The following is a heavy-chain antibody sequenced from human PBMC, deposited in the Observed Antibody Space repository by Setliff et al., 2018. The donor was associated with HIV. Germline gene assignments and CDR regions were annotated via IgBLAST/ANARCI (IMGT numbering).Heavy chain of an antibody. Sequence: PSETLSLTCAVYGGSFSGYYWSWIRQPPGKGLEWIGEINHSGSTNYNPSLKSRVTILVDTSKNQFSLKLAPVTAADTAVYYCASGEPYYYDSTGYSGNYFDYWGQGTLVTVSS. CDR3: ASGEPYYYDSTGYSGNYFDY. J-gene: IGHJ4*02. V-gene: IGHV4-34*01. D-gene: IGHD3-22*01. CDR2: INHSGST. CDR1: GGSFSGYY.